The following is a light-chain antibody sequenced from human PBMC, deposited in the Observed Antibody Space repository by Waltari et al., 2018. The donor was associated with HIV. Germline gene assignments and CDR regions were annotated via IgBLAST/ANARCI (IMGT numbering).Light chain of an antibody. V-gene: IGLV3-25*03. CDR1: ALANQH. CDR3: QSADGSGTWV. J-gene: IGLJ3*02. CDR2: KDT. Sequence: SSELIQPPSVSVSPGQPARITCSGDALANQHVYWYQQKTGQAPVVVIYKDTGRPSGIPERFSGSSSGTIVTLSISGVQAEDEADYYCQSADGSGTWVFGGGTKLTVL.